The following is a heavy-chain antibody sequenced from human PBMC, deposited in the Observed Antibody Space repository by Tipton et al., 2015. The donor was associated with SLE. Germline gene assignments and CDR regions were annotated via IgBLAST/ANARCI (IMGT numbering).Heavy chain of an antibody. D-gene: IGHD3-3*01. CDR3: ARGPQDFWSGYPSFDY. V-gene: IGHV1-46*01. CDR1: GYTFTSYY. J-gene: IGHJ4*02. Sequence: QLVQSGAEVKKPGASVKVSCKASGYTFTSYYMHWVRQAPGQGLEWMGIINPSGGSTSYAQKFQGRVTMTRNTSISTAYMELSSLRSEDTAVYYCARGPQDFWSGYPSFDYWGQGTLVTVSS. CDR2: INPSGGST.